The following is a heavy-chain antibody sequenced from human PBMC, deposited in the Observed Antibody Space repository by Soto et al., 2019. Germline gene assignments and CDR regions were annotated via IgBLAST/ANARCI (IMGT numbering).Heavy chain of an antibody. D-gene: IGHD2-2*01. CDR2: ISSNGGST. J-gene: IGHJ6*02. CDR3: VKDIVVVPAASAYYYYGMDV. V-gene: IGHV3-64D*06. Sequence: AGGSLRLSCSASGFTFSSYAMHWVRQAPGKGLEYVSAISSNGGSTYYADSVKGRFTISRDNSKNTLYLQMSSLRAEDTAVYYCVKDIVVVPAASAYYYYGMDVWGQGTTVTVSS. CDR1: GFTFSSYA.